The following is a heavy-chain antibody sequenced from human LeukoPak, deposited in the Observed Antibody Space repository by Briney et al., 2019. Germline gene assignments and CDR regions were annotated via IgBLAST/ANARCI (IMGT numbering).Heavy chain of an antibody. Sequence: PSETLSLTSTFSGGSISRGGYFWSWIRQHPGKGLGWIGYMHNSENADYNPSLKGRVTISVETSKNQISLKVNSVTDADTAVYYCARERVRLVDYWGQGTLVTVSS. V-gene: IGHV4-31*03. CDR3: ARERVRLVDY. D-gene: IGHD3-10*02. J-gene: IGHJ4*02. CDR2: MHNSENA. CDR1: GGSISRGGYF.